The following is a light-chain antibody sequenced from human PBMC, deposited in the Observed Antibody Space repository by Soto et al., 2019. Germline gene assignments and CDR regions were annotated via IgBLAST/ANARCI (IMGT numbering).Light chain of an antibody. CDR3: QQYGSSPPT. CDR2: GAS. V-gene: IGKV3-20*01. CDR1: QSVISSY. Sequence: EIVLTQSPGTLSLSPGERATLSCRASQSVISSYLAWYQHKPGQAPRLLIYGASSRATGIPDRFSGSGSGTDFTLTISRLEPEDVAVYYCQQYGSSPPTFGQGTKVEIK. J-gene: IGKJ1*01.